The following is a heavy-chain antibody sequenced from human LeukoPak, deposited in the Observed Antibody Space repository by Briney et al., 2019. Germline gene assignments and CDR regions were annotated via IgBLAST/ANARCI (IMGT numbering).Heavy chain of an antibody. J-gene: IGHJ6*02. V-gene: IGHV3-30*04. CDR1: GFTFSSYA. Sequence: PGGSLRLSCAASGFTFSSYAMHWVRQAPGKGLGWVAVISYDGSNKYYADSVKGRFTISRDNAKNTLYLQMNSLRAEDTAVYYCARDAVDTANAVWGQGTTVTVSS. D-gene: IGHD5-18*01. CDR3: ARDAVDTANAV. CDR2: ISYDGSNK.